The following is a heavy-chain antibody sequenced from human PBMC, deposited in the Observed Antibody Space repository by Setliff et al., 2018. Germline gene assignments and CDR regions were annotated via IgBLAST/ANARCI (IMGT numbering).Heavy chain of an antibody. CDR2: INYSGST. V-gene: IGHV4-39*07. J-gene: IGHJ6*03. D-gene: IGHD3-10*01. CDR1: GGSISSSSYY. Sequence: SETLSLTCTVSGGSISSSSYYWGWIRQPPGKGLEWIGNINYSGSTYYNPSLKSRVTISVDTSKNQFSLKLSSVTAADTAVYYCARALLWFGEGMDVWGKGTTVTVSS. CDR3: ARALLWFGEGMDV.